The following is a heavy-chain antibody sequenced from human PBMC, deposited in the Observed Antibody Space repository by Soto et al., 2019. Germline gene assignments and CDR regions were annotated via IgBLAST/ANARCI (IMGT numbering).Heavy chain of an antibody. CDR2: IYSGGNT. V-gene: IGHV3-53*01. CDR1: GFTVSSTY. CDR3: ARIPRRDGYNLYGMDV. D-gene: IGHD5-12*01. J-gene: IGHJ6*02. Sequence: GSLRLSCAASGFTVSSTYMSWVRQAPGKGLEWVSVIYSGGNTYYGDSVKGRFSISRDNSKNTLYLQMNSLRAEDTAVYYCARIPRRDGYNLYGMDVWGQGTTVTV.